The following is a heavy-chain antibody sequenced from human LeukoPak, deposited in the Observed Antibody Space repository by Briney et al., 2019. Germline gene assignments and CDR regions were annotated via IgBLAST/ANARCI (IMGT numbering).Heavy chain of an antibody. CDR1: GFTFSSYA. D-gene: IGHD1-26*01. CDR3: AKPTRGSGSFLIEY. J-gene: IGHJ4*02. Sequence: GGSLRLSCAASGFTFSSYAMSWVRQAPGKGLEWVSAISGSGGSTYYADSVKGRFTISRDNSKNTLYLQMNSLRAEDTAVYYCAKPTRGSGSFLIEYWGQGTLVTVSS. V-gene: IGHV3-23*01. CDR2: ISGSGGST.